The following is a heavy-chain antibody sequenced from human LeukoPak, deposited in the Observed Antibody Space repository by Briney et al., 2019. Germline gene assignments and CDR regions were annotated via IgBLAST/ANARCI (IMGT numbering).Heavy chain of an antibody. J-gene: IGHJ4*02. CDR2: INPSGGNT. CDR3: AREMDGGDQDY. V-gene: IGHV1-46*03. D-gene: IGHD2-21*02. Sequence: ASVKVSCKASGYTFTSYYMHWVRQAPRQGLEWMGIINPSGGNTNYAQKFQGRVTMTRDTSTSTVYMELSSLRSEDTAVYYCAREMDGGDQDYWGQGTLVTVSS. CDR1: GYTFTSYY.